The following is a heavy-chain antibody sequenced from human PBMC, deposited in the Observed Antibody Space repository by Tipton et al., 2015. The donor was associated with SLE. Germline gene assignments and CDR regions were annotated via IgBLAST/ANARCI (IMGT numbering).Heavy chain of an antibody. CDR1: GFTFSSYP. CDR2: ISNDGSNK. J-gene: IGHJ4*02. D-gene: IGHD2-2*01. V-gene: IGHV3-30*04. CDR3: ARGIDPTSSRISGF. Sequence: RSLRLSCAASGFTFSSYPMHWVRQAPGKGLEWVAVISNDGSNKYFGDSVRGRFTISRDNSENTVYLQMNSPRGEDTAMYYCARGIDPTSSRISGFWGQGTLLSVSS.